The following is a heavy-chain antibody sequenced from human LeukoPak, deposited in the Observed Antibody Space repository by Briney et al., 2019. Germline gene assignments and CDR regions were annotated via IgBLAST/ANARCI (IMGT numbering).Heavy chain of an antibody. CDR3: ARDMASLVYGDSLDAFDI. Sequence: GGSLRLSCAASGFTFSSYGMHWVRQAPGKGLEWVAVIWYDGSNKYYADSVKGRFTISRDNSKNTLYLQMNSLRAEDTAVYYCARDMASLVYGDSLDAFDIWGQGTMVTVSS. V-gene: IGHV3-33*01. CDR2: IWYDGSNK. CDR1: GFTFSSYG. D-gene: IGHD4-17*01. J-gene: IGHJ3*02.